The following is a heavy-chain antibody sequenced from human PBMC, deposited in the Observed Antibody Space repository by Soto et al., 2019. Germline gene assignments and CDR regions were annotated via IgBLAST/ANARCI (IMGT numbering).Heavy chain of an antibody. CDR3: AREFYGSGI. V-gene: IGHV3-74*01. CDR1: GFTFSSYW. D-gene: IGHD3-10*01. Sequence: EVQLVESGGALIQPGGSLRISCAASGFTFSSYWMFWVRQTPGTGLMWVSRINSDGTITDYADSVRGRFTISRDNVKNTLYLQRNSLRAEDTAIYYCAREFYGSGIWGQGTLVTVSS. CDR2: INSDGTIT. J-gene: IGHJ4*02.